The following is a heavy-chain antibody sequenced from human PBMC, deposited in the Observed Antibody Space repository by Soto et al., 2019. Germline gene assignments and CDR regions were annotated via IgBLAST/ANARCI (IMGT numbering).Heavy chain of an antibody. CDR3: ARDWIYYDRSGPAVFDI. V-gene: IGHV1-2*04. CDR2: INPNSVGT. D-gene: IGHD3-22*01. CDR1: GYTFTGYY. J-gene: IGHJ3*02. Sequence: ASVKVSCKASGYTFTGYYMHWVRQAPGQGLEWMGWINPNSVGTNYAQKFQGWVTMTRDTSISTSYMELSRLRSDDTAVYYCARDWIYYDRSGPAVFDIWGQGTMVIVSS.